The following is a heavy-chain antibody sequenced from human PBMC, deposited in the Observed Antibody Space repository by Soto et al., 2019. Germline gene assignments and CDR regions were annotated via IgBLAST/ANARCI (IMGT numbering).Heavy chain of an antibody. CDR1: GGSISSYY. J-gene: IGHJ6*03. D-gene: IGHD3-10*01. Sequence: SETLSLTCTVSGGSISSYYWSWIRQPPGKGLEWIGYIYYSGSTNYNPSLKSRVTISVDTSKNQFSLKLSSVTAADTAVYYCARRYYHGSGSYYMDVWGKGTTVTVSS. V-gene: IGHV4-59*01. CDR3: ARRYYHGSGSYYMDV. CDR2: IYYSGST.